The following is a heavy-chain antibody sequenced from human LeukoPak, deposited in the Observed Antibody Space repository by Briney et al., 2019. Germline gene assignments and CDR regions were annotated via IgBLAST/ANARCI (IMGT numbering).Heavy chain of an antibody. J-gene: IGHJ4*02. CDR2: ISYDGSNK. CDR1: GFTFSSYA. Sequence: PGGSLRLSCAASGFTFSSYAMHWVRQAPGKGLEWVAVISYDGSNKYYADSVKGRFTISRDNSKNTLYLQMNSLRAEDTAVYYCAKGAGPLPSDYWGQGTLVTVSS. CDR3: AKGAGPLPSDY. V-gene: IGHV3-30-3*01.